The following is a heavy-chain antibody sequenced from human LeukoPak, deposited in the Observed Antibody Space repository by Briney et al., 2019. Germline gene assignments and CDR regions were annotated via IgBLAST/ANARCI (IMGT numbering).Heavy chain of an antibody. CDR2: ISGSSRST. V-gene: IGHV3-23*01. CDR3: AKGIYDMDV. Sequence: GGSLRLSCAASGFTFSSYAMSWVRQAPGRGLEWVSTISGSSRSTYYADSVKGRFAISRDNSKNTLYLQMNSLRAEDTAVYFCAKGIYDMDVWGQGTTVTVSS. J-gene: IGHJ6*02. CDR1: GFTFSSYA.